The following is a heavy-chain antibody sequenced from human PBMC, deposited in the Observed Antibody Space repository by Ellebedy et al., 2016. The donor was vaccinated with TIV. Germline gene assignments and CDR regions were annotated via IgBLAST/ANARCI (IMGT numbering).Heavy chain of an antibody. CDR2: IKKDGSEG. D-gene: IGHD1-14*01. V-gene: IGHV3-7*01. CDR3: ARETLNRGSHFEY. CDR1: GFTFSDYW. J-gene: IGHJ4*02. Sequence: GGSLRLXXAASGFTFSDYWMSWVRQAPGKGLEWVANIKKDGSEGYYVDSVKGRFTISRDNAKNSLYLQMNSLRAEDTAVFYCARETLNRGSHFEYWGQGALVTVSS.